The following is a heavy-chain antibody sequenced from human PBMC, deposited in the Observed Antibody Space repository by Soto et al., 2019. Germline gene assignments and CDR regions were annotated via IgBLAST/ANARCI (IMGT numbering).Heavy chain of an antibody. CDR2: IWYDGSNK. CDR3: ARSPSGWDDWYFDL. J-gene: IGHJ2*01. V-gene: IGHV3-33*01. CDR1: GFTFSSYD. Sequence: QEQLVESGGGVVQPGRSLRLSCAASGFTFSSYDMHWVRQAPGKGMEWVAVIWYDGSNKYYVESVKGRFTISRDNSKNTLYLQMNSLRAEDTAVYYCARSPSGWDDWYFDLWGRGTLVTVSA. D-gene: IGHD6-19*01.